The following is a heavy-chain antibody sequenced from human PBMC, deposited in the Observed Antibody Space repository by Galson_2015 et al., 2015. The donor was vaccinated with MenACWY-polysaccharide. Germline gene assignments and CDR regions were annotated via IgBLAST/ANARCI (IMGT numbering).Heavy chain of an antibody. Sequence: SVKVSCKASGYTFTGYYMHWVRQAPGQGLEWMGWINPNSGGTNYAQKFQGRVTMTRDTSISTAYMELSRLRSDDTAVYYCARDGSSSSPYYYYGMDVWVQGTTVTVSS. J-gene: IGHJ6*02. CDR3: ARDGSSSSPYYYYGMDV. V-gene: IGHV1-2*02. D-gene: IGHD6-6*01. CDR1: GYTFTGYY. CDR2: INPNSGGT.